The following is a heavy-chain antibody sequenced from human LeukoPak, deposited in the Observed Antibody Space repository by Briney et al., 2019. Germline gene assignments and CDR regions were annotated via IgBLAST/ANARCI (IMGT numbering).Heavy chain of an antibody. CDR3: ARDRFDYDRSGYYPVYFDY. Sequence: SVKVSCKASGGTFSSYAISWVRQAPGQGLEWMGRFIPILGIPIYAQKFQGRVTITADKSTNTAYMELSSLRSEDTAVYYCARDRFDYDRSGYYPVYFDYWGQGTLVTVSS. CDR1: GGTFSSYA. J-gene: IGHJ4*02. V-gene: IGHV1-69*04. D-gene: IGHD3-22*01. CDR2: FIPILGIP.